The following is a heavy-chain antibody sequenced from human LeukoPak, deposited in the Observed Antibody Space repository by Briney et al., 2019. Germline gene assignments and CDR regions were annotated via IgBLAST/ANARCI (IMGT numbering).Heavy chain of an antibody. J-gene: IGHJ3*02. D-gene: IGHD3-22*01. CDR3: ARGPDYYDSSGYYYGGAFDI. CDR1: GASISSNNW. CDR2: IYHSGST. V-gene: IGHV4-4*02. Sequence: SETLSLTCAVSGASISSNNWWWSWVRQPPGKGLEWIGEIYHSGSTNYNPSLKSRVTISVDTSKNQFSLKLSSVTAADTAVYYCARGPDYYDSSGYYYGGAFDIWGQGTMVTVSS.